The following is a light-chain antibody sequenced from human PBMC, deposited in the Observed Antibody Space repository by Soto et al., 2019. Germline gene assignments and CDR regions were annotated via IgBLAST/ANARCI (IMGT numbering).Light chain of an antibody. CDR2: HTS. CDR3: HKRQSWPRT. Sequence: DIVLTQSPATLSASPGARATLSCRASQTVNSRLAWYQHKPGQAPRLLIYHTSNRATGIPDRFSGSGSGTDFTLTISRLEPEDFAVYYCHKRQSWPRTCGQGTKVDIK. V-gene: IGKV3-11*01. CDR1: QTVNSR. J-gene: IGKJ1*01.